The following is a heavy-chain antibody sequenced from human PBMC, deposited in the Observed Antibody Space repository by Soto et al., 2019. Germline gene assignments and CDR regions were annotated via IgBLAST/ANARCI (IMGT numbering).Heavy chain of an antibody. Sequence: PSETLSLTCTVSGGSISSGDYYWSWIRQPPGKGLEWIGYIYYSGSTYYNPSLKSRVTISVDTSKNQFSLKLSSVTAADTAVYYCARVHKMVYAQSFDYWGQGTLVTVSS. V-gene: IGHV4-30-4*01. CDR3: ARVHKMVYAQSFDY. D-gene: IGHD2-8*01. CDR1: GGSISSGDYY. CDR2: IYYSGST. J-gene: IGHJ4*02.